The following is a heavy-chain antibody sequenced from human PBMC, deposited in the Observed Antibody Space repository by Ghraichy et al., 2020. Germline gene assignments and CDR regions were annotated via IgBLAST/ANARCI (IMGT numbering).Heavy chain of an antibody. Sequence: GASLNISCAASGFTFSSYAMSWVRQAPGKGLEWVSAIRGSGSSTYYTDSVKGRFTISRDNSKNTLYLQMNSLRAEDTAVYYCAKDRDYSDSSGYYFNAFDIWGQGTMVTVSS. V-gene: IGHV3-23*01. D-gene: IGHD3-22*01. J-gene: IGHJ3*02. CDR3: AKDRDYSDSSGYYFNAFDI. CDR1: GFTFSSYA. CDR2: IRGSGSST.